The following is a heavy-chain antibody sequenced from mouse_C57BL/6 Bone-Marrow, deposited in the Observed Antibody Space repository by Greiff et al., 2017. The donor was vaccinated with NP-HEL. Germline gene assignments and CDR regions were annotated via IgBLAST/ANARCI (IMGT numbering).Heavy chain of an antibody. V-gene: IGHV1-15*01. D-gene: IGHD1-1*01. Sequence: VQLQQSGAELVRPGASVTLSCKASGYTFTDYEMHWVKQTPVHGLVWIGAIDPETGGTAYNQKFKGKAILTADKSSSTAYMELRSLTSEDSAVYYCTRLYYYGSSLDYWGQGTTLTVSS. CDR1: GYTFTDYE. CDR3: TRLYYYGSSLDY. CDR2: IDPETGGT. J-gene: IGHJ2*01.